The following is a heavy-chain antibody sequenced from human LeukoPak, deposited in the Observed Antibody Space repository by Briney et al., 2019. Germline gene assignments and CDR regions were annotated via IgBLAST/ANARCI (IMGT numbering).Heavy chain of an antibody. V-gene: IGHV3-9*01. CDR2: ISWNSGSI. Sequence: PGRSLRLSCAASGFTFDDYAMHWVRQAPGKGLEWVSGISWNSGSIGYADSVKGRFTISRDNAKNSLYLQMNSLRAEDTAVYYCAREAYYDFWSRLYCYGMDVWGQGTTVTVSS. CDR1: GFTFDDYA. J-gene: IGHJ6*02. CDR3: AREAYYDFWSRLYCYGMDV. D-gene: IGHD3-3*01.